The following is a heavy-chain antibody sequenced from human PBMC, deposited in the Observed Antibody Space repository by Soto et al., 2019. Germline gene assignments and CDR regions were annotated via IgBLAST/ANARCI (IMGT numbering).Heavy chain of an antibody. CDR1: GFTFSSYG. J-gene: IGHJ5*02. V-gene: IGHV3-30*03. D-gene: IGHD1-20*01. CDR2: ISYDGSNK. CDR3: ASRENRYSPFDP. Sequence: PGGSLRLSCAASGFTFSSYGMHWVRQAPGKGLEWVAVISYDGSNKYYADSVKGRFTISRDNSKNTLYLQMNSLRAEDTAVYYCASRENRYSPFDPWGQGTLVTVSS.